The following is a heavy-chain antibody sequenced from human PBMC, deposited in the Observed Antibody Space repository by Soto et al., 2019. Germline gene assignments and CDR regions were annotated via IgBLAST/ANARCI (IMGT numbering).Heavy chain of an antibody. CDR2: ISSSSVYI. D-gene: IGHD3-9*01. CDR1: GFTFSNYD. V-gene: IGHV3-21*01. CDR3: ARVGILTGSSFDY. Sequence: PGGSLRLSCAASGFTFSNYDMNWVRQAPGQGLEWVSSISSSSVYIFYADSVQGRFTISRDDAKNSQYLQMNSLRADDTAIYYCARVGILTGSSFDYWGQGTLVTVSS. J-gene: IGHJ4*02.